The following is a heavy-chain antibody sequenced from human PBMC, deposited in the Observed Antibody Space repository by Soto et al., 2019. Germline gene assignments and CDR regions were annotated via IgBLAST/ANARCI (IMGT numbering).Heavy chain of an antibody. CDR2: ILHDGSAE. CDR3: ARSRDGYSFYFYYGMDV. J-gene: IGHJ6*02. D-gene: IGHD4-4*01. Sequence: GGSLRLSCAASGFTFANYGMHWVRQAPGKGLEWMALILHDGSAEYYADSVKGRFTISRDNSKSTLYLQMNSLSAEDTGVYYCARSRDGYSFYFYYGMDVWGQGTTVTAP. V-gene: IGHV3-30*03. CDR1: GFTFANYG.